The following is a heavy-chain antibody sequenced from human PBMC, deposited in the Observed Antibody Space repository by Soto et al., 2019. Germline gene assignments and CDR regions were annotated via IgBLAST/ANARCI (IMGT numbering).Heavy chain of an antibody. V-gene: IGHV3-23*01. J-gene: IGHJ4*02. CDR1: GYTFSSYA. D-gene: IGHD2-15*01. Sequence: WGSLRLSCAASGYTFSSYAMSWVRQAPGKGLEWVSAISGSGGSTYYADSVKGRFTISRDNSKNTLYLQMNSLRAEDTAVYYCAKGTDIVVVVAVVDYWGQGTLVTVSS. CDR3: AKGTDIVVVVAVVDY. CDR2: ISGSGGST.